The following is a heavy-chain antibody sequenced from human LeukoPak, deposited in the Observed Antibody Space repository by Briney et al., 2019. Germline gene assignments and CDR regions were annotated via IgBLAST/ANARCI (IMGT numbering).Heavy chain of an antibody. Sequence: SETLSLTCTVSGGSISSYYRSWIRQPPGKGLEWIGYIYYSGSTNYNPSPKSRVTISVDTSKNQFSLKLSSVTAADTAVYYCATQVRPRAPIDYWGQGTLVTVSS. CDR1: GGSISSYY. V-gene: IGHV4-59*08. D-gene: IGHD4/OR15-4a*01. CDR2: IYYSGST. CDR3: ATQVRPRAPIDY. J-gene: IGHJ4*02.